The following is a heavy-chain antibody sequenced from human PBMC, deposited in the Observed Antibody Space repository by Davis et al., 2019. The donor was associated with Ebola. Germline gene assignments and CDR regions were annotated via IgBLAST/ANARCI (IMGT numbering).Heavy chain of an antibody. Sequence: GGSLRLSCAASGFTFSTYAIHWXXXXXXXXXXXXSSISGSGGSTYYADSVKGRFTISRDNSKNTLYLQMNSLRAEDTAVYYCARVSAVAGLYWGQGTLVTVSS. CDR1: GFTFSTYA. V-gene: IGHV3-23*01. J-gene: IGHJ4*02. CDR3: ARVSAVAGLY. CDR2: ISGSGGST. D-gene: IGHD6-19*01.